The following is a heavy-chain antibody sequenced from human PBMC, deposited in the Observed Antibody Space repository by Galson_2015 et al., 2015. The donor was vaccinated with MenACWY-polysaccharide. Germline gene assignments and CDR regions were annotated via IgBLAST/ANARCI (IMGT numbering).Heavy chain of an antibody. CDR2: SLSDGSST. D-gene: IGHD6-6*01. Sequence: SLRLSCAASGFTFSSSWMHWVRQAPGKGLVWVSRSLSDGSSTSYADSVRGRFTISRDNAKNMLHLQMNGLRGEDTAVYYCTRGSQYSATYGGDWGQGTLVTVSS. V-gene: IGHV3-74*01. J-gene: IGHJ4*02. CDR1: GFTFSSSW. CDR3: TRGSQYSATYGGD.